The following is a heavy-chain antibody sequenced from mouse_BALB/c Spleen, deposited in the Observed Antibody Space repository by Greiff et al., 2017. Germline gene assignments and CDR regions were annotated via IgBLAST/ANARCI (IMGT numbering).Heavy chain of an antibody. V-gene: IGHV5-17*02. CDR1: GFTFSSFG. CDR3: ARWRGNYSPYYAMDY. CDR2: ISSGSSTI. Sequence: EVQLVESGGGLVQPGGSRKLSCAASGFTFSSFGMHWVRQAPEKGLEWVAYISSGSSTIYYADTVKGRFTISRDNPKNTLFLQMTSLRSEDTAMYYCARWRGNYSPYYAMDYWGQGTSVTVSS. D-gene: IGHD2-1*01. J-gene: IGHJ4*01.